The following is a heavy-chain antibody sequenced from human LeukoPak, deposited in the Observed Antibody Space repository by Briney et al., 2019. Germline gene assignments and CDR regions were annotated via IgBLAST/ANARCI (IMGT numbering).Heavy chain of an antibody. Sequence: GGSLRLSCAASGLNVSTNNMNWVGQAPGKGLEWVSVIYRGGSTLNANSVKGRFTISRDSSRNTLSLQMNSLRAEDTAVYYCARGYSSADYWGQGTLVTVSS. J-gene: IGHJ4*02. CDR2: IYRGGST. CDR1: GLNVSTNN. D-gene: IGHD5-18*01. CDR3: ARGYSSADY. V-gene: IGHV3-53*01.